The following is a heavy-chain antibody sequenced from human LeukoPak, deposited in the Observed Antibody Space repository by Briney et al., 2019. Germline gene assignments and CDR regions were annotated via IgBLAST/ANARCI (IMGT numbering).Heavy chain of an antibody. D-gene: IGHD6-13*01. CDR2: INPNSGGT. Sequence: ASVKVSCKASGYTFTGYYMHWVRQAPGQGLEWMGWINPNSGGTNYAQKFQGRVTMTRDTSISTAYMELSRLRSDDTAVYYCARSHEGYSSSNYWGQGTLVTVSS. CDR1: GYTFTGYY. V-gene: IGHV1-2*02. CDR3: ARSHEGYSSSNY. J-gene: IGHJ4*02.